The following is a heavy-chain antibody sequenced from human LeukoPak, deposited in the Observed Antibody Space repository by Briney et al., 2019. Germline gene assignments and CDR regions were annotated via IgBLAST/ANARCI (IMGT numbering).Heavy chain of an antibody. CDR2: IIPIFGTA. Sequence: GASVKVSCKASGGTFSSYAISWVRQAPGQGLEWMGGIIPIFGTANYAQKFQGRVTITADESTSTAYMELSSLRSEDTAVYYCARDALPYYDFWSGYLTYYYYGMDVWGQGTTVTVSS. J-gene: IGHJ6*02. V-gene: IGHV1-69*13. D-gene: IGHD3-3*01. CDR3: ARDALPYYDFWSGYLTYYYYGMDV. CDR1: GGTFSSYA.